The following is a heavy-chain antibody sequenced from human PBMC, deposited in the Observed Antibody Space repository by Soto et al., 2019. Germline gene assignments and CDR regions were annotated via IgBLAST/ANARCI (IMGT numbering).Heavy chain of an antibody. CDR2: ISSSSSYV. CDR1: GFTFSSYS. V-gene: IGHV3-21*01. D-gene: IGHD2-2*01. Sequence: PGGSLRLSCAASGFTFSSYSMNWVRQAPGKGLEWVSSISSSSSYVYYADSVKGRFTISRDNAKNSLYLKMNSLRAEDTAVYYCAREGPMQAPCSRTSCYDAFDIWGQGTMVTVSS. CDR3: AREGPMQAPCSRTSCYDAFDI. J-gene: IGHJ3*02.